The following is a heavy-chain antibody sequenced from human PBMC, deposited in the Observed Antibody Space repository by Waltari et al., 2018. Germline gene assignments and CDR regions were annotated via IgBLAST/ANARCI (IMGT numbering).Heavy chain of an antibody. CDR1: GFTFSDHY. J-gene: IGHJ4*02. V-gene: IGHV3-72*01. CDR3: VRGKKGFDY. Sequence: EVQLVESGGGLVQPGGSLRLSCVISGFTFSDHYMDWVRQTPGMGLEWVGRSTNKANSYTTIYAASVKGRFSVSRDDSKNSLYLQMDSLKTEDTAVYYCVRGKKGFDYWGQGALVIVSS. CDR2: STNKANSYTT.